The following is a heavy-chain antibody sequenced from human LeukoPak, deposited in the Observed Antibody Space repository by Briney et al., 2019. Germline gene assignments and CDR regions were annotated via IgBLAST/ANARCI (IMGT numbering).Heavy chain of an antibody. CDR3: AREGPGDYTPLDY. V-gene: IGHV3-64*01. D-gene: IGHD4-17*01. Sequence: GGSLRLSCAASGFTFSSYAMHWVRQAPGKGLEYVSAISSNGGSTYYANSVKGRFTISRDNSKNTLNLQMGSLRAEDMDVYYCAREGPGDYTPLDYRGQGTLVTVSS. CDR2: ISSNGGST. CDR1: GFTFSSYA. J-gene: IGHJ4*02.